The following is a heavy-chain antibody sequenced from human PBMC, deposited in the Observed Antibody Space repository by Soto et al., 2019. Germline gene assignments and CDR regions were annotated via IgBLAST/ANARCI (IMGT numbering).Heavy chain of an antibody. CDR3: ARGPGSLRP. D-gene: IGHD1-1*01. CDR1: VFTFSSYA. Sequence: PGGSLRLSCAASVFTFSSYAMHWVRQAPGKGLEWVAVISYDGSNKYYADSVKGRFTISRDNSKNTLYLQMNSLRAEDTAIYYCARGPGSLRPWGQGTLVTVSS. J-gene: IGHJ5*02. V-gene: IGHV3-30-3*01. CDR2: ISYDGSNK.